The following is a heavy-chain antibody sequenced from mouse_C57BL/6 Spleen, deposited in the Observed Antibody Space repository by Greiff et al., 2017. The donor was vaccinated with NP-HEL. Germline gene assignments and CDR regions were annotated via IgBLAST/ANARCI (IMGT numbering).Heavy chain of an antibody. V-gene: IGHV1-82*01. CDR1: GYAFSSSW. J-gene: IGHJ2*01. D-gene: IGHD1-1*02. CDR3: TRRGGYYFDY. CDR2: IYPGDGDT. Sequence: QVQLQQSGPELVKPGASVKISCKASGYAFSSSWMNWVKQRPGKGLEWIGRIYPGDGDTNYNGKFKGKATLTADKSSSTAYMELRSLTSEDSAVYYCTRRGGYYFDYWGQGTTLTVSS.